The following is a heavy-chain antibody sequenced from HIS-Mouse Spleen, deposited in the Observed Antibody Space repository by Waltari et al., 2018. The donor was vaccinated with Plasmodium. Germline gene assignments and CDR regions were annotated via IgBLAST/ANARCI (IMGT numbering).Heavy chain of an antibody. V-gene: IGHV3-23*01. J-gene: IGHJ4*02. CDR3: AKDRVGAVAALFDY. Sequence: EVQLLESGGGLVQPGGSLRLSCAASGFTFRSYAMSWVRQAPGKGVEGVAAISGRGGRTYYADSVKGRFTISRDNSKNTLYLQMNSLRAEDTAVYYCAKDRVGAVAALFDYWGQGTLVTVSS. CDR1: GFTFRSYA. D-gene: IGHD6-19*01. CDR2: ISGRGGRT.